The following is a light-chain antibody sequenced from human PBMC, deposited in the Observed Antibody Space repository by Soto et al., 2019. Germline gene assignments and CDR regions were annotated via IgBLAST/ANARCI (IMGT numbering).Light chain of an antibody. CDR1: SGHSSYA. Sequence: QAVVTQSPSASASLGASVKLTCTLSSGHSSYAIAWHQQQPEKGPRYLMKLHSDGGHTKGHGIPDRFSGSSSGTERYLTISSLQSEDEADYYCQTWGTGTLVFGGGTKLTVL. J-gene: IGLJ2*01. V-gene: IGLV4-69*01. CDR2: LHSDGGH. CDR3: QTWGTGTLV.